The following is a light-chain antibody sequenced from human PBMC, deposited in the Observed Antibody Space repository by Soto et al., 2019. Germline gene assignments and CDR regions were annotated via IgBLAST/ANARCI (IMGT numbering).Light chain of an antibody. J-gene: IGKJ5*01. Sequence: EIVMTQSPATLSVSPGERATLSCRASQSVSSNLAWYQHKPGQALRLLIYGASTRATGIPARFSGSGSGTEFTLSISGLQSEDFAVYFCQQYNNWPFSFGQGTRLEIK. V-gene: IGKV3-15*01. CDR3: QQYNNWPFS. CDR1: QSVSSN. CDR2: GAS.